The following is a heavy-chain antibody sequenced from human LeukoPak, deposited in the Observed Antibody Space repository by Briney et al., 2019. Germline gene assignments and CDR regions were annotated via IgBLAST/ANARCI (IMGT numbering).Heavy chain of an antibody. CDR1: GFTFSDYY. CDR2: ISSSSTYT. J-gene: IGHJ4*02. CDR3: ARGGYSGYDPFDY. Sequence: GGSLRLSCAASGFTFSDYYMSWIRQAPGKGLEWVSYISSSSTYTRYADSVKGRFTISRDNAKNSLYLQMNSLRAEDTAVYYCARGGYSGYDPFDYWGQGTLVTVS. D-gene: IGHD5-12*01. V-gene: IGHV3-11*06.